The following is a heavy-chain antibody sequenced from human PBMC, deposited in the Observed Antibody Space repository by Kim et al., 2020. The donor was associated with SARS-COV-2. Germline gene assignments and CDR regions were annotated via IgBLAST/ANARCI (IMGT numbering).Heavy chain of an antibody. V-gene: IGHV3-9*01. D-gene: IGHD3-10*01. J-gene: IGHJ5*02. Sequence: VKGRFTISRDNAKNSLYLQMNSLRAEDTALYYCAKGYYYGSGSYYSWFDPWGQGTLVTVSS. CDR3: AKGYYYGSGSYYSWFDP.